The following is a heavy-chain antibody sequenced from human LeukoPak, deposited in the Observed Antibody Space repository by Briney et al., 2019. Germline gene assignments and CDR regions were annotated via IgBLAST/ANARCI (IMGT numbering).Heavy chain of an antibody. D-gene: IGHD3-10*01. CDR3: AKPWSGSGWRHALDI. J-gene: IGHJ3*02. CDR2: ISGSGGVT. V-gene: IGHV3-23*01. CDR1: GLTFSSYV. Sequence: GGSLRLSCAASGLTFSSYVMNWVRQAPGKGLEWVSAISGSGGVTNYADSVKGRFTISRDNSKNTLSLQMNSLRAEDTAVYYCAKPWSGSGWRHALDIWGQGTMVTVSS.